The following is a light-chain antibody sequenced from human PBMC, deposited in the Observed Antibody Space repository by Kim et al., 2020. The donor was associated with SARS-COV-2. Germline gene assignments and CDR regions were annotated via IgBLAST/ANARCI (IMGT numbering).Light chain of an antibody. CDR1: KVGDKY. Sequence: PAQTARVICSGEKVGDKYTDWYQQKPGQSTVRVINQDTERPAGIPERFSGCNSGNTATLTISGSQGLDEGDYYCQAWDSSTAVFGGGTKLTVL. J-gene: IGLJ3*02. CDR3: QAWDSSTAV. CDR2: QDT. V-gene: IGLV3-1*01.